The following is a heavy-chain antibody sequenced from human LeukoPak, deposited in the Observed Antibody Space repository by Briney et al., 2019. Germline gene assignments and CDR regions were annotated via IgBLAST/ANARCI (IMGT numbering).Heavy chain of an antibody. J-gene: IGHJ4*02. CDR3: ARGGAYSYGYVGY. CDR1: GFTFSNYA. Sequence: GGSLRLSCAASGFTFSNYAMHWVRQAPGKGLEWVAVISYDGRNKYYADSVKGRFTISRDNSKNTLYLQLNSLRAEDTAVYYCARGGAYSYGYVGYWGQGTLVTVSS. V-gene: IGHV3-30*04. CDR2: ISYDGRNK. D-gene: IGHD5-18*01.